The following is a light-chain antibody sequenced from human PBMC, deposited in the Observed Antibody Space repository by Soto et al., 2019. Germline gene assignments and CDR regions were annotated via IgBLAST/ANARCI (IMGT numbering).Light chain of an antibody. CDR1: QSVSSSY. CDR2: GAS. Sequence: EIVLTQSPGTLSLSPRERATLSCRASQSVSSSYLAWYQQKPGQAPRLLIYGASSRATGIPDRFSGSGSGTDFTLTISRLEPEDFAVYYCQQYGSSPRFTFGNGTKVDIK. V-gene: IGKV3-20*01. J-gene: IGKJ3*01. CDR3: QQYGSSPRFT.